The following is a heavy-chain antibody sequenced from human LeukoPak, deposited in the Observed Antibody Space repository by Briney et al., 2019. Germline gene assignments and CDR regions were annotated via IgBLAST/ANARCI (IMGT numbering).Heavy chain of an antibody. CDR1: GGSFSGYY. CDR3: ARGPYNWIYIRLKLFDY. CDR2: INHSGST. Sequence: SETLSLTCAVYGGSFSGYYWSWIRQPPGKWLEWIGKINHSGSTNYNPSLKSRVTISVDTSKNQFSLKLSSVTAADTAVYYCARGPYNWIYIRLKLFDYWGQGTLVTVSS. J-gene: IGHJ4*02. D-gene: IGHD1-7*01. V-gene: IGHV4-34*01.